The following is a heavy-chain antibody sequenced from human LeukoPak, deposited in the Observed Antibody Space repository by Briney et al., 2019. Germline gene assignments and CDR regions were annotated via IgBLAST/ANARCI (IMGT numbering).Heavy chain of an antibody. CDR3: ARGGLGYCSGGSCPSNWFDP. V-gene: IGHV1-18*01. CDR2: IRPYNGNT. CDR1: GYTFTSYG. Sequence: ASVKVSCKASGYTFTSYGITWVRQAPGQGLEWMGWIRPYNGNTNYAQKLQGRVTMTTDTSTSTAYMDLRSLRSDDTAVYYCARGGLGYCSGGSCPSNWFDPWGQGTLVTVSS. D-gene: IGHD2-15*01. J-gene: IGHJ5*02.